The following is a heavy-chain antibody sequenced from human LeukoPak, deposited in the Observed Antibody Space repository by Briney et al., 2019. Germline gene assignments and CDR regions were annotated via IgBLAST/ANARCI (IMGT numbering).Heavy chain of an antibody. J-gene: IGHJ4*02. D-gene: IGHD3-16*02. Sequence: ASVKVSCKASGYTFTNYAMNWVRQAPGQGIEWMEWIHPSTGNPTYAQGFTGRFVFSLDTSVSTTYLQIISLKAEDTAVYYCARAFQSLGGLSLPDYWGQGTLVTVSS. CDR3: ARAFQSLGGLSLPDY. CDR2: IHPSTGNP. V-gene: IGHV7-4-1*02. CDR1: GYTFTNYA.